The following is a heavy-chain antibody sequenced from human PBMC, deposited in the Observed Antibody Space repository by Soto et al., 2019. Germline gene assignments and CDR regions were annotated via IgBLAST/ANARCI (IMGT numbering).Heavy chain of an antibody. D-gene: IGHD1-26*01. CDR1: GGSVTSRSYY. CDR3: ATIGIVGATSVDY. CDR2: ISTSGST. J-gene: IGHJ4*02. Sequence: QVQLQESGPGLVRPSETLSLTCTVSGGSVTSRSYYWSWIRQPPGKGLEWIGYISTSGSTNYNPSLKSRVTISLDTSKNLFSLKLSSVTAADTAVYYCATIGIVGATSVDYWGQGTLVTVSS. V-gene: IGHV4-61*01.